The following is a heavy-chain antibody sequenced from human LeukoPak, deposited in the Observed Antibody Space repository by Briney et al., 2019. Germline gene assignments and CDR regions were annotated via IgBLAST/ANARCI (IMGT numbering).Heavy chain of an antibody. CDR2: IWYDGSNK. Sequence: PGGSLRLSCAASGFTFSSYGMHWVRQAPGKGLEWVAVIWYDGSNKYYADSVKGRFTISRDNSKNTLYLQMNSLRAEDTAVYYCAKDDSGYLYYFDYWGQGTLVTVSS. D-gene: IGHD5-12*01. J-gene: IGHJ4*02. CDR3: AKDDSGYLYYFDY. V-gene: IGHV3-30*02. CDR1: GFTFSSYG.